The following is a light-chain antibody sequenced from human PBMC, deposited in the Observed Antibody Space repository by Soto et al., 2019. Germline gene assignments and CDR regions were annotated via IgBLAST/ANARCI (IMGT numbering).Light chain of an antibody. CDR2: VAS. CDR3: QQYGTSLWT. V-gene: IGKV3-20*01. CDR1: QSVNSN. Sequence: EIVVTKSPATLSVSPGETVTLSCRASQSVNSNLAWYQQKPGQAPRLLISVASSRATGIADRFSGSGSGTDFTLTISRLEPEDFAVYYCQQYGTSLWTFGQGTKVDIK. J-gene: IGKJ1*01.